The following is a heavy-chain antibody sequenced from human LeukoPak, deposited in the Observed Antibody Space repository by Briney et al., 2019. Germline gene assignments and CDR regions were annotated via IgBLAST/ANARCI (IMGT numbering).Heavy chain of an antibody. V-gene: IGHV3-7*05. CDR2: IKQDGSDK. CDR3: ARGHYGMDV. J-gene: IGHJ6*02. CDR1: GFTFSNYW. Sequence: GGSLRLSCAASGFTFSNYWMTWVRQAPGKGLEWVSNIKQDGSDKYCVDSVKGRFTISRDNAKNSLYLQMNSLRAVDTAVYYCARGHYGMDVWGQGTTVIVSS.